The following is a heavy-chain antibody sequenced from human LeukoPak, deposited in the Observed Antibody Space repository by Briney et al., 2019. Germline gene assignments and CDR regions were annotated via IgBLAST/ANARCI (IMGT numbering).Heavy chain of an antibody. J-gene: IGHJ4*02. CDR1: GFTFRRYW. D-gene: IGHD2-15*01. V-gene: IGHV3-7*01. CDR3: ARDDIATYDY. CDR2: IKEDGSEK. Sequence: SGGSLRLSCAASGFTFRRYWMSLVRQAPGKGLEWLANIKEDGSEKYYVDSVKGRFTISRDNAKNSLYLQMNSLRAEDTAVYYCARDDIATYDYWGQGTLVTVSS.